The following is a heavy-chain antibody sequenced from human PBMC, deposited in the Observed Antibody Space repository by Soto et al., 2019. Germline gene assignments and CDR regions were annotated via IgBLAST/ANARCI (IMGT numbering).Heavy chain of an antibody. V-gene: IGHV1-3*01. D-gene: IGHD4-17*01. CDR1: GYTFTSYA. Sequence: ASVKVSCKASGYTFTSYAMHWVRQAPGQRLEWMGWINAGNGNTKYSQKFQGRVTITRDTSASTAYMELSSLRSEDTAVYYCASGGSGDYNFDYWGQGTLVTVSS. CDR2: INAGNGNT. J-gene: IGHJ4*02. CDR3: ASGGSGDYNFDY.